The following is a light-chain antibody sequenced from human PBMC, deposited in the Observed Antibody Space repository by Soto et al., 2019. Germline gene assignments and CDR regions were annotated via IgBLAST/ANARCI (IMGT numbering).Light chain of an antibody. V-gene: IGKV3-15*01. CDR1: QSISSN. Sequence: EIVMTQSPATLSVSPGERATLSCRASQSISSNFAWYQQKPGQAPRLLIYGASTRATGIPATFGGRGSGTEFTLTIRSLQSEYFAVYYCQQYNNWPFTFGHGTKLEIK. CDR3: QQYNNWPFT. J-gene: IGKJ3*01. CDR2: GAS.